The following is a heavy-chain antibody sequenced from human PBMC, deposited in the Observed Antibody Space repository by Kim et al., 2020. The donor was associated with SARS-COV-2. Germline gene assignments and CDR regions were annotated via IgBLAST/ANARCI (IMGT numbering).Heavy chain of an antibody. J-gene: IGHJ2*01. CDR3: VRALTADSDWYFDL. D-gene: IGHD2-15*01. V-gene: IGHV3-20*01. CDR2: INWNGANN. Sequence: GGSLRLSCAVSGFRFDDYGMSWVRRVPGKGLEWIARINWNGANNDYAESVEGRFTISRDNAKNALYLQVNSLRAEDTAFYHSVRALTADSDWYFDLCGRGTVVTVS. CDR1: GFRFDDYG.